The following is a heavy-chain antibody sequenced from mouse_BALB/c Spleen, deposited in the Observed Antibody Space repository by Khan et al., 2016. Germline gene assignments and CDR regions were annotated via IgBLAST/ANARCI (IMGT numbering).Heavy chain of an antibody. CDR3: VSYGWGGMDY. CDR2: IRSKSNYYAT. CDR1: GFTFKTYA. D-gene: IGHD2-2*01. J-gene: IGHJ4*01. V-gene: IGHV10-1*02. Sequence: EVQLVESGGGLVQPKGSLKLSCAASGFTFKTYAMNWVRQAPGKGLEWVARIRSKSNYYATYYADSVKDRFTISRDDSQSMLYLQMKNLKTEDTAMYCGVSYGWGGMDYWGQGTAVTVSS.